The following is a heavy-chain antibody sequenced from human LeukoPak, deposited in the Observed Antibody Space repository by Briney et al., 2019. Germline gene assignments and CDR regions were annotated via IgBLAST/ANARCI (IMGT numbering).Heavy chain of an antibody. D-gene: IGHD6-19*01. CDR1: GYTFNGYY. J-gene: IGHJ4*02. V-gene: IGHV1-2*02. CDR3: ATSSGWKSNIDY. Sequence: RASVKVSCKASGYTFNGYYIHWVQQAPGQGLEWMGWTNPNSGGTNYAQKFQGRVTMTRDTSISTAYMELSRLRSDDTAVFYCATSSGWKSNIDYWGQGTLVTVSS. CDR2: TNPNSGGT.